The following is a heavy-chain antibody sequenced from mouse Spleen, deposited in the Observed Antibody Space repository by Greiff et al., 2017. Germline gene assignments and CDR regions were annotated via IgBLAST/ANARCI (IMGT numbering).Heavy chain of an antibody. J-gene: IGHJ4*01. CDR3: ARGNYYEAMDY. Sequence: VKLMESGAELVKPGASVKISCKASGYAFSSYWMNWVKQRPGKGLEWIGQIYPGDGDTNYNGKFKGKATLTADKSSSTAYMQLSSLTSEDSAVYFCARGNYYEAMDYWGQGTSVTVSS. CDR2: IYPGDGDT. V-gene: IGHV1-80*01. CDR1: GYAFSSYW. D-gene: IGHD1-1*01.